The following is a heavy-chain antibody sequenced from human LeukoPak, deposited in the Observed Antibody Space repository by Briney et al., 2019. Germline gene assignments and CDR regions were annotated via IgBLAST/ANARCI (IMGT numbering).Heavy chain of an antibody. CDR2: IYPGDSDT. Sequence: GESLKISCKGSGYSFTSYWIGWVRQMPGKGLEWMGIIYPGDSDTRYSPSFQGQVTISADKSISTAYLQWSSLKASDTAMYYCARPTPIVGAINASDIWGQGTMVTVSS. CDR1: GYSFTSYW. V-gene: IGHV5-51*01. J-gene: IGHJ3*02. CDR3: ARPTPIVGAINASDI. D-gene: IGHD1-26*01.